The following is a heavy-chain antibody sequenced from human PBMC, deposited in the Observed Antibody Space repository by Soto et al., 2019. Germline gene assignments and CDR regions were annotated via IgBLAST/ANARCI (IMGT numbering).Heavy chain of an antibody. CDR3: ARVENSFGGMDV. V-gene: IGHV3-7*05. Sequence: EVQLVESGGGLVQPGGSLRLSCVVSGFTFGRHWMSWVRQAPGKGLEWVANIKEDGSEKNTVDSLKGRFTISRDNARNSVYLQMSSLRAEDTAVYYSARVENSFGGMDVWGQGTTVIVS. D-gene: IGHD3-16*01. J-gene: IGHJ6*02. CDR2: IKEDGSEK. CDR1: GFTFGRHW.